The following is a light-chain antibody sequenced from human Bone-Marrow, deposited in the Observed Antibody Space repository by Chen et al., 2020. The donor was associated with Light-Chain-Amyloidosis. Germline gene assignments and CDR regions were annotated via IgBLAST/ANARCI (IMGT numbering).Light chain of an antibody. CDR1: QAVSGF. J-gene: IGKJ2*01. Sequence: EVVLTQSPGTLSLSPGDRATLSCMASQAVSGFLAWYQQIPGQAPRLLIYDASRRATGIPDRFRGRGYGTDFICSVTRVDPEDFAVYYSQQYDTSPFTFGQGTRLEI. V-gene: IGKV3-20*01. CDR3: QQYDTSPFT. CDR2: DAS.